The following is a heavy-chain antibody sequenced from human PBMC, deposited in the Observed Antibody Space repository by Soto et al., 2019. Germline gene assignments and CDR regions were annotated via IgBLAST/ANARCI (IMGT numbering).Heavy chain of an antibody. CDR1: GYSFTSYW. D-gene: IGHD2-2*01. J-gene: IGHJ5*02. V-gene: IGHV5-51*01. CDR3: ARTTPHCSSTSCIRGGFDP. CDR2: IYPGDSDT. Sequence: PGESLKISCKGSGYSFTSYWIGWVRQMPGKGLEWMGIIYPGDSDTRYSPSFQGQVTISADKSISTAYLQWSSLKASDTAMYYCARTTPHCSSTSCIRGGFDPWGQGTLVTSPQ.